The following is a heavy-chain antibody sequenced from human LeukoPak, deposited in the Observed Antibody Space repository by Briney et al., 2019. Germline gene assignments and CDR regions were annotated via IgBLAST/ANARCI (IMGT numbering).Heavy chain of an antibody. J-gene: IGHJ4*02. V-gene: IGHV3-20*01. CDR2: INWNGGST. Sequence: GGSLRLSCAASGFTFDDYGMSWVRQAPGKGLEWVSGINWNGGSTGYAGSVKGRFTISRDNAKNSLYLQMNSLRAEDTALYHCARDYCSGGSCYSFVYWGQGTLVTVSS. CDR1: GFTFDDYG. CDR3: ARDYCSGGSCYSFVY. D-gene: IGHD2-15*01.